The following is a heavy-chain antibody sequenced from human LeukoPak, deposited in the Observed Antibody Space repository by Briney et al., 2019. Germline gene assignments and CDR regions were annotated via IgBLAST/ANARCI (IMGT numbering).Heavy chain of an antibody. V-gene: IGHV3-48*04. CDR2: ISSSSSTI. Sequence: GGSLRLSCAASGFTFSSYSMNWVRQAPGKGLEWVSYISSSSSTIYYADSVKGRFTISRDNAKNTLYLQMNSLRAEDTAVYYCAKDVAAAGIFAWFDPWGQGTLVTVSS. CDR3: AKDVAAAGIFAWFDP. CDR1: GFTFSSYS. D-gene: IGHD6-13*01. J-gene: IGHJ5*02.